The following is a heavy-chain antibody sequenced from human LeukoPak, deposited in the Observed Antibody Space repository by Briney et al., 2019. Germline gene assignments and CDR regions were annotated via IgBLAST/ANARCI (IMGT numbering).Heavy chain of an antibody. Sequence: GGPLRLSCAASGFTFSNCPMHWVRQAPGKGLEYVSAISPDGGATYYANSVKGRFTMSRDNSKNTLYLQMGSLRPEDMAIYYCAREIYTFSSSSLDFWGQGTLVTVSS. CDR1: GFTFSNCP. D-gene: IGHD6-13*01. CDR3: AREIYTFSSSSLDF. V-gene: IGHV3-64*01. J-gene: IGHJ4*02. CDR2: ISPDGGAT.